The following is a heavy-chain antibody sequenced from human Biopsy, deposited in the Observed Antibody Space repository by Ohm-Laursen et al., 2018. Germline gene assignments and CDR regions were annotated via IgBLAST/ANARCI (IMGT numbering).Heavy chain of an antibody. CDR1: SGSIRTGDYY. Sequence: TLSLTWTVSSGSIRTGDYYWNWIRHHPGKGLEWIGNIFYSANTYYNPSLKSRVTISVDTSKNQFSLKLSSVTAADTAVYYCARLGSGDYFPTFFDFWGQGALVTVSS. CDR2: IFYSANT. D-gene: IGHD5-12*01. CDR3: ARLGSGDYFPTFFDF. V-gene: IGHV4-31*02. J-gene: IGHJ4*02.